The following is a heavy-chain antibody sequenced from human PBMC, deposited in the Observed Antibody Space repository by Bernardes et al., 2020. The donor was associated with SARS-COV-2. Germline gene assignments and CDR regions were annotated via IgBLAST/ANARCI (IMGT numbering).Heavy chain of an antibody. D-gene: IGHD1-26*01. CDR2: ISGSGGST. V-gene: IGHV3-23*01. CDR1: GFTFSSYA. J-gene: IGHJ4*02. Sequence: GGSLRLSCAASGFTFSSYAMSWVRQAPGKGLEWVSAISGSGGSTYYADSVKGRFTISRDNSKNTLYLQMNSLRAEDTAVYYCANMGYSGSYPYYFDYWGQGTLVTGSS. CDR3: ANMGYSGSYPYYFDY.